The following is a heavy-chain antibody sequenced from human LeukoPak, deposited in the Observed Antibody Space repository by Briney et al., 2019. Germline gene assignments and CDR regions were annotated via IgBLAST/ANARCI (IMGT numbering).Heavy chain of an antibody. V-gene: IGHV4-34*01. Sequence: PAEALSLTWAASDTSFSCYYWSWLRQAPGKGLEWVGEINHSGSTNYNPYLKSRVTISTDTSKNQFSLKLTSVTAADTAMNYCARAGGVAYRLYCFQMDVWGNGTTVTVSS. CDR2: INHSGST. CDR3: ARAGGVAYRLYCFQMDV. J-gene: IGHJ6*04. CDR1: DTSFSCYY. D-gene: IGHD2-15*01.